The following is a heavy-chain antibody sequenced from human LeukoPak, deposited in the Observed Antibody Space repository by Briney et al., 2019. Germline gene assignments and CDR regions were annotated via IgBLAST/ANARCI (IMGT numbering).Heavy chain of an antibody. D-gene: IGHD6-13*01. V-gene: IGHV1-18*01. CDR2: ISAYNGNT. Sequence: ASVKVSCKACGYTFTSYGISWVRQAPGQRLEWMGWISAYNGNTNYAQKLQGRVTMTTDTSTSTAYMELRSLRSDDTAVYYCARTALSSWYFSARFDPWGQGTLVTVSS. CDR1: GYTFTSYG. CDR3: ARTALSSWYFSARFDP. J-gene: IGHJ5*02.